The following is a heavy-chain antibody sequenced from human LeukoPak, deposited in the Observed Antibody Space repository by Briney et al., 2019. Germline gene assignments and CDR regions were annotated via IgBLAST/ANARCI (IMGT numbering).Heavy chain of an antibody. V-gene: IGHV3-30*03. CDR2: ISYDGSNK. CDR3: ATDDYGAFDY. Sequence: GGSLRLSCAASGFTFSSYGMHWVRQAPGKGLEWVAVISYDGSNKYYADSVKGRFTISRDNSKNTLYLQMNSLRAEDTAVYYCATDDYGAFDYWGQGTLVTVSS. J-gene: IGHJ4*02. D-gene: IGHD4/OR15-4a*01. CDR1: GFTFSSYG.